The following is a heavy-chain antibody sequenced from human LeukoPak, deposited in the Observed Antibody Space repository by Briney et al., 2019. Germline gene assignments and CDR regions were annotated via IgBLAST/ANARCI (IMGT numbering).Heavy chain of an antibody. CDR3: AKDLTIAVAEPDY. CDR2: ISGSGGST. J-gene: IGHJ4*02. CDR1: GFTFSSYA. D-gene: IGHD6-19*01. V-gene: IGHV3-23*01. Sequence: HPRGSLRLSCAASGFTFSSYAMSWVRQAPGKGLEWVSGISGSGGSTYYADSVKGRFTISRDNSKNTLYLHMNSLRAEDTAVYYCAKDLTIAVAEPDYWGQGTLVTVSS.